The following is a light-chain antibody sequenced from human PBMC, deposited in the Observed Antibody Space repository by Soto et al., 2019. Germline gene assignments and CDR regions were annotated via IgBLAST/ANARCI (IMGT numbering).Light chain of an antibody. CDR1: SSEFGKYNF. CDR3: SMYGGTV. CDR2: EGS. V-gene: IGLV2-23*01. Sequence: QSALTQPASVSGSPGQSITISCTGSSSEFGKYNFVFWSQQHPGKAPKLIIHEGSKRPSGVSDRFSGSTSDNTASLTISGLQADDEADYYCSMYGGTVFGRGTKLTVL. J-gene: IGLJ2*01.